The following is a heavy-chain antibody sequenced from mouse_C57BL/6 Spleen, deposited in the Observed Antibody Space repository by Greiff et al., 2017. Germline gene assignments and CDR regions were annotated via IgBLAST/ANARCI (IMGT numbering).Heavy chain of an antibody. D-gene: IGHD4-1*01. V-gene: IGHV1-80*01. CDR1: GYAFSSYW. Sequence: VMLVESGAELVKPGASVKISCKASGYAFSSYWMNWVKQRPGKGLEWIGQIYPGDGDTNYNGKFKGKATLTADKSSSTAYMQLSSLTSEDSAVYFCARSTWDGYYFDYWGQGTTLTVSS. CDR2: IYPGDGDT. J-gene: IGHJ2*01. CDR3: ARSTWDGYYFDY.